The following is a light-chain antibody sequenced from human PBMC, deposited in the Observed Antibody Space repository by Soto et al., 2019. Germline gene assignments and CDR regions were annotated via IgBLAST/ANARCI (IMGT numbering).Light chain of an antibody. J-gene: IGKJ1*01. CDR3: LQNYSWPWT. V-gene: IGKV3-15*01. Sequence: EIVMTQSPGTVSVFPGETVTLSCRASQSVSGYLDWFHQKHGQAPRLVLLRIFTRAIGVPARFSGSGSETEFTLTIIGLQSEDSGVYYCLQNYSWPWTFGQGTKVEIK. CDR2: RIF. CDR1: QSVSGY.